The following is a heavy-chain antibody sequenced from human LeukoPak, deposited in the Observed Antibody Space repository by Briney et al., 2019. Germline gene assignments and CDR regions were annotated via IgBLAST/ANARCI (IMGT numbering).Heavy chain of an antibody. D-gene: IGHD3-22*01. Sequence: GGSLRLSCEASGFTFSSYGMHWVRQAPGKGLEWVAFIRYDGSNQYYADSVKGRFTISRDNAKNSLYLQMNSLRAEDTAVYYCARDGYYYDSSGYYFDYWGQGTLVTVSS. CDR2: IRYDGSNQ. J-gene: IGHJ4*02. CDR3: ARDGYYYDSSGYYFDY. CDR1: GFTFSSYG. V-gene: IGHV3-30*02.